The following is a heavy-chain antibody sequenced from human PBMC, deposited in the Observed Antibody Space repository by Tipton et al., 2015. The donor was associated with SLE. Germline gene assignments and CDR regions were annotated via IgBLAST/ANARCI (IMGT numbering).Heavy chain of an antibody. V-gene: IGHV3-48*04. Sequence: SLRLSCAASGFTFSSYSMNWVRQAPGKGLEWVSYISSSGSTIYYADSVKGRFTISRDNAKNSLYLQMNSLRAEDTAVYYCARDKGEGWFDPWGQGTLVTVSS. J-gene: IGHJ5*02. CDR1: GFTFSSYS. CDR2: ISSSGSTI. D-gene: IGHD1-26*01. CDR3: ARDKGEGWFDP.